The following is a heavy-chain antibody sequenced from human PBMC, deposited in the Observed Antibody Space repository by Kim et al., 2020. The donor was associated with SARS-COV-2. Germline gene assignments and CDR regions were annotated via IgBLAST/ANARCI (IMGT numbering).Heavy chain of an antibody. CDR2: ISSSGSTI. Sequence: GGSLRLSCAASGFTFSDYYMSWIRQAPGKGLEWVSYISSSGSTIYYADSVKGRFTISRDNAKNSLYLQMNSLRAEDTAVYYCARDTEMATQPGIGAFDIWGQGTLVTVSS. J-gene: IGHJ3*02. CDR3: ARDTEMATQPGIGAFDI. V-gene: IGHV3-11*01. CDR1: GFTFSDYY. D-gene: IGHD5-12*01.